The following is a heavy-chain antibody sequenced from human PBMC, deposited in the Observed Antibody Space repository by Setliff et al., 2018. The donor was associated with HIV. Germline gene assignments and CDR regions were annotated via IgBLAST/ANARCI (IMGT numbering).Heavy chain of an antibody. CDR3: ATGYFYDSSGYKH. D-gene: IGHD3-22*01. Sequence: SLRLSCAASGFTFSSYFMHWVRQAPGKGLEYVSAISSSSTYIDYADSVKGRFTISRDNAKNSLYLQMNSLRAEDTAVYYCATGYFYDSSGYKHWGQGTLVTVSS. CDR2: ISSSSTYI. V-gene: IGHV3-21*01. J-gene: IGHJ4*02. CDR1: GFTFSSYF.